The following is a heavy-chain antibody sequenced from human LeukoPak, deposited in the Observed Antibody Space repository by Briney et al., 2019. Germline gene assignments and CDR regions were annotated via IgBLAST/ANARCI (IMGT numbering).Heavy chain of an antibody. CDR3: VKDAYYGDYPGDWFDP. J-gene: IGHJ5*02. D-gene: IGHD4-17*01. V-gene: IGHV3-64D*09. CDR1: GFTFSSYA. CDR2: ISSNGGST. Sequence: GGSLRLSCSASGFTFSSYAMHWVRQAPGKGLEYVSAISSNGGSTYYADSVKGRFTISRDNSKNTLYLQMSSLRAEDTAVYYCVKDAYYGDYPGDWFDPWGQGTLVTVSS.